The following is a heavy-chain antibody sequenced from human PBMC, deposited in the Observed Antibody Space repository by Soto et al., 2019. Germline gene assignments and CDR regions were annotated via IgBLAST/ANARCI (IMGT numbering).Heavy chain of an antibody. V-gene: IGHV3-23*01. CDR2: LSGDSSDR. J-gene: IGHJ4*02. Sequence: PGGSLRLSCAASGFTFRNYAMSWVRQAPGKGLEWVSSLSGDSSDRYYAASVLGRFTLSRDYSKNTLFLQMNSLRVEDTAVYYCAKGCSGSSSMGCLDYWGQGTLVTVSS. CDR1: GFTFRNYA. D-gene: IGHD6-6*01. CDR3: AKGCSGSSSMGCLDY.